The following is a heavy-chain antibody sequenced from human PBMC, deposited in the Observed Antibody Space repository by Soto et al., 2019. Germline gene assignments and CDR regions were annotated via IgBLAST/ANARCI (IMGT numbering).Heavy chain of an antibody. Sequence: EVQLVESGGGLVQPGGSLRLSCAASGFTFSSYWMSWVRQAPGKGLEWVANIKQDGSEKYYVDSVKGRFTISRDNAKNSLYLQMNSLRAEDTAVYYCARVVPSRSWYFDLWGRGTLVTVSS. CDR3: ARVVPSRSWYFDL. J-gene: IGHJ2*01. V-gene: IGHV3-7*01. CDR2: IKQDGSEK. CDR1: GFTFSSYW.